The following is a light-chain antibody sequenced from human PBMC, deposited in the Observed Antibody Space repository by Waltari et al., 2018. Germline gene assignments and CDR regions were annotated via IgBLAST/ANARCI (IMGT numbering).Light chain of an antibody. CDR1: SLRSNY. CDR2: DKN. J-gene: IGLJ2*01. Sequence: SSELTQDPAVSVALGPTVRITCQGDSLRSNYASWSPQKPGQAPLLVIYDKNNRPSGIPDRFSGSSSGNTASLTITGAQAEDEADYYCNSRDSSGNHLVFGGGTKLTVL. CDR3: NSRDSSGNHLV. V-gene: IGLV3-19*01.